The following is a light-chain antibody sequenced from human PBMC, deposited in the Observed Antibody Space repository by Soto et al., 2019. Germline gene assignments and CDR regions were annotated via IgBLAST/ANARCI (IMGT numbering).Light chain of an antibody. J-gene: IGLJ2*01. CDR3: QSYDNSLSGSLV. CDR2: GNS. Sequence: QAVVTQPPSVSGAPGQRVTISCTGSSSNIGAGYDVHWYQQLPGTAPKLLIYGNSNRPSGVPDRFSGSKSGTSASLAVTGLQAEDEADYYCQSYDNSLSGSLVFGGGTKLTVL. CDR1: SSNIGAGYD. V-gene: IGLV1-40*01.